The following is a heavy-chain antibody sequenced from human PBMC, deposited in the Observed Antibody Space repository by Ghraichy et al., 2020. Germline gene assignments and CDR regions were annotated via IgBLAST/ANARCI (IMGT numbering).Heavy chain of an antibody. CDR3: ARGSPNSSSWYVFQFDY. J-gene: IGHJ4*02. Sequence: SETLSLTCAVYGGSFSGYYWSWIRQPPGKGLEWIGEINHSGSTNYNPSLKSRVTISVDTSKNQFSLKLSSVTAADTAVYYCARGSPNSSSWYVFQFDYWGQGTLVTVSS. CDR1: GGSFSGYY. CDR2: INHSGST. V-gene: IGHV4-34*01. D-gene: IGHD6-13*01.